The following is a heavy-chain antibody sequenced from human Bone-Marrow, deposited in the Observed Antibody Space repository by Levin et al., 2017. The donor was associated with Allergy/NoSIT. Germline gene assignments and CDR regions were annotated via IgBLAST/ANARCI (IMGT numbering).Heavy chain of an antibody. Sequence: KASETLSLTCAVSGSSISSDYYWGWIRQPPGEGLEWIGNIYHSGSTYYNPSLKSRVTISVDTSTNQFSLKVTSVTAADTAVYYCARTLGYCSGDSCYFYFDYWGRGTLVTVSS. CDR3: ARTLGYCSGDSCYFYFDY. J-gene: IGHJ4*02. V-gene: IGHV4-38-2*01. D-gene: IGHD2-15*01. CDR2: IYHSGST. CDR1: GSSISSDYY.